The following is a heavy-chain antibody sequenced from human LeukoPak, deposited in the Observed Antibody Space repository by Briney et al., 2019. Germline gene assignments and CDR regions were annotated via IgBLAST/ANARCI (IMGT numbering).Heavy chain of an antibody. CDR3: AKVGFYSSSWQWYYFDY. CDR2: ISYDGSNK. D-gene: IGHD6-13*01. CDR1: GFTFSSYG. J-gene: IGHJ4*02. V-gene: IGHV3-30*18. Sequence: GGSLRLSCAASGFTFSSYGMHWVRQAPGKGLEWVAVISYDGSNKYYADSVKGRFTISGDNSKNTLYLQMNSLRAEDTAVYYCAKVGFYSSSWQWYYFDYWGQGTLVTVSS.